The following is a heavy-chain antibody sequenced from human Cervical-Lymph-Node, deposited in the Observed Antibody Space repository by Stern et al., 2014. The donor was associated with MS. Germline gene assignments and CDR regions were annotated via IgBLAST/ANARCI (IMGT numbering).Heavy chain of an antibody. CDR2: INPNSGGT. J-gene: IGHJ5*02. D-gene: IGHD2-2*01. CDR3: ARDGSSTSCCNWFDP. V-gene: IGHV1-2*02. CDR1: QYTFTGYY. Sequence: QVQLVQSGAEVKKPGASVKVSCKASQYTFTGYYIHWVRQAPGQGLEWMGWINPNSGGTHYAQKFQGRVTMTRDTSISTAYMELSSLRSDDTAVYYCARDGSSTSCCNWFDPWGQGTLVTVSS.